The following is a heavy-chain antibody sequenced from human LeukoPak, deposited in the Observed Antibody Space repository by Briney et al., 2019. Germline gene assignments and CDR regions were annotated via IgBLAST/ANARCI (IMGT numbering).Heavy chain of an antibody. CDR1: GFTFSSYF. CDR2: INPAGSDT. J-gene: IGHJ5*02. D-gene: IGHD3-10*01. Sequence: TGGSLRLSCEASGFTFSSYFMAWVRQAPGKGLEWVANINPAGSDTYYVDSVMGRFTITRDNVKKSVFLQMNSLRAEETAVCHCVKWGVEADMEAWGQGTLVTVSS. V-gene: IGHV3-7*01. CDR3: VKWGVEADMEA.